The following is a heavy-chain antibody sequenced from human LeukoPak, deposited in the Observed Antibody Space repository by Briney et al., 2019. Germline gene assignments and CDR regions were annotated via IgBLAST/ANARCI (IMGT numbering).Heavy chain of an antibody. CDR3: AREGGSYCFDY. V-gene: IGHV3-7*01. CDR1: GFTFSSYW. J-gene: IGHJ4*02. Sequence: GGSLRLSCAASGFTFSSYWMSWARQAPGKGLEWVANIKQDGSEKYYVDSVKGRFTISRDNAKNSLYLQMNSLRAEDTAVYYCAREGGSYCFDYWGQGTLVTVSS. CDR2: IKQDGSEK. D-gene: IGHD1-26*01.